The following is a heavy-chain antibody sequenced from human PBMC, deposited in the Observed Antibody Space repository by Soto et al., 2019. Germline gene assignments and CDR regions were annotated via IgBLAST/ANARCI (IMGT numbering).Heavy chain of an antibody. CDR2: INHSGST. CDR3: AREPGY. J-gene: IGHJ4*02. Sequence: SETLSLTCAVYGGSFSGHYWSWIRQPPGKGLEWIGEINHSGSTNYNPSLKSRVTITVDTSKNQFSLKLSSVTAADTAVHYCAREPGYWGQGTLVTVSS. CDR1: GGSFSGHY. V-gene: IGHV4-34*01. D-gene: IGHD7-27*01.